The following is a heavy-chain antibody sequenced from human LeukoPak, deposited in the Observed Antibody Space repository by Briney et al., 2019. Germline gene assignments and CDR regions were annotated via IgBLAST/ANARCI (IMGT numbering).Heavy chain of an antibody. CDR3: ARWDRGTNSDLDY. Sequence: ASVKVSCKASGYTFTNYGINWVRQAPGQGLEWMGWISGYNSKTNYAQKLQGRVTMTTVTSTSTVFMELRSLTSDDTAVYYCARWDRGTNSDLDYWGQGTLVTVSS. D-gene: IGHD1-26*01. CDR1: GYTFTNYG. J-gene: IGHJ4*02. V-gene: IGHV1-18*01. CDR2: ISGYNSKT.